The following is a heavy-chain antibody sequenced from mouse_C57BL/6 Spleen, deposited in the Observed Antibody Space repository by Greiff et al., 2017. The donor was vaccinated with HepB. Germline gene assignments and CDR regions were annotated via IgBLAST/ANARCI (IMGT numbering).Heavy chain of an antibody. D-gene: IGHD1-1*01. CDR1: GFTFSDYY. CDR3: AREYGSSYVGRYFDV. J-gene: IGHJ1*03. V-gene: IGHV5-16*01. Sequence: EVKLVESEGGLVQPGSSMKLSCTASGFTFSDYYMAWVRQVPEKGLEWVANINYDGSSTYYLDSLKSRFIISRDNAKNILYLQMSSLKSEDTATYYCAREYGSSYVGRYFDVWGTGTTVTVSS. CDR2: INYDGSST.